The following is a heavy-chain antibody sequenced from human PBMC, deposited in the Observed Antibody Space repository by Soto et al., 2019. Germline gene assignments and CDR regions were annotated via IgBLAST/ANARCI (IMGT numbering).Heavy chain of an antibody. CDR2: ISYDGSNK. CDR3: AKSTADRPSDYFYYYYMDV. Sequence: PGGSLRLSCAASGFTFSSYAMHWVRQAPGKGLEWVAVISYDGSNKYYADSVKGRFTISRDNSKNTLYLQMNSLRAEDTALYYCAKSTADRPSDYFYYYYMDVWGKGTTVTAP. CDR1: GFTFSSYA. D-gene: IGHD6-6*01. J-gene: IGHJ6*03. V-gene: IGHV3-30*04.